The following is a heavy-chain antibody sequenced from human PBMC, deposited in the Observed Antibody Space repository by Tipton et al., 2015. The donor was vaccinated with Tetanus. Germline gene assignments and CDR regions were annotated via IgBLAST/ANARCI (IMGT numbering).Heavy chain of an antibody. J-gene: IGHJ4*02. Sequence: GSLRLSCAVSGVSISTSDWWSWVRQPPGKGLEWIGEIFHDGTTNYNPSLKSRVTISVDKSKSQFSLKWTSVTAADTAGYYCASHLGSCTSTSCQPFAYWGQGTLVTVSS. CDR3: ASHLGSCTSTSCQPFAY. CDR2: IFHDGTT. V-gene: IGHV4-4*02. CDR1: GVSISTSDW. D-gene: IGHD2-2*01.